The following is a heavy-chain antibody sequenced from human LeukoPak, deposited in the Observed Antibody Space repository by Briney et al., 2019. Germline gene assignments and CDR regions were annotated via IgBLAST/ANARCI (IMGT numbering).Heavy chain of an antibody. CDR1: GDSTSNFY. D-gene: IGHD6-13*01. Sequence: SETLSLTCTVSGDSTSNFYWNWIRQSPVKGLEWIGNIHYSGSSVYNPSLQSRVTITIDTSRRQFFLKLSSVTAADTAVYYCARGLGSSWYILYYFDYWGQGTLVTVSS. J-gene: IGHJ4*02. CDR2: IHYSGSS. V-gene: IGHV4-59*12. CDR3: ARGLGSSWYILYYFDY.